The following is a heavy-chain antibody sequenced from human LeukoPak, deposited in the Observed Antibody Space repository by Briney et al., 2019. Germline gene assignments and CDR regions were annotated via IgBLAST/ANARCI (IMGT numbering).Heavy chain of an antibody. CDR2: IESKTDGGTT. V-gene: IGHV3-15*04. CDR3: TPYNY. J-gene: IGHJ4*02. Sequence: PGGSLRLSCAASGFTFSKAWMSWVRQAPGKGLEWVGRIESKTDGGTTDYAAPVKGRFTISRDDSKNTLYLQMNSLKTEDTAVYYCTPYNYWGQGTLVTVSS. CDR1: GFTFSKAW. D-gene: IGHD5-24*01.